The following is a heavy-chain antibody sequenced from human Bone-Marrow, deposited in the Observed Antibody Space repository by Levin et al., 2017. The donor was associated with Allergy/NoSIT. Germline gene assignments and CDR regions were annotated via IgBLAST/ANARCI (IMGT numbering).Heavy chain of an antibody. CDR3: ARDGGTANSHDWLFDA. CDR2: IKGDGSTT. Sequence: GGSLRLSCAASGFSFSSHRMHWVRQAPGKGLVWVSRIKGDGSTTDYADSVRGRFTISRDNAKNTLFLQMNSLRAEDTAVYFCARDGGTANSHDWLFDAWGRGTLVTVAA. V-gene: IGHV3-74*01. CDR1: GFSFSSHR. D-gene: IGHD3-16*01. J-gene: IGHJ2*01.